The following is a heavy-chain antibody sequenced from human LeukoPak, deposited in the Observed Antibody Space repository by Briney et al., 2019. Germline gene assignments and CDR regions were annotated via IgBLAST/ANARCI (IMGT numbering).Heavy chain of an antibody. CDR2: IYYSGST. CDR3: ARGVYDFWSGYYRDPYFDY. Sequence: SETLSLTCTVSGGSISSYYWSWIRQPPGKGLEWIGYIYYSGSTNYNPSLKSRVTISVDTSKNQFSLKLSSVTAADTAVYYCARGVYDFWSGYYRDPYFDYWGQGTLVTVSS. D-gene: IGHD3-3*01. CDR1: GGSISSYY. J-gene: IGHJ4*02. V-gene: IGHV4-59*01.